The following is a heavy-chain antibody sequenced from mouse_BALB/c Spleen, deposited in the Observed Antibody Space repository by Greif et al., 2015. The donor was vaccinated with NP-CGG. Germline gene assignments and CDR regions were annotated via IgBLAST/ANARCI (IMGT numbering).Heavy chain of an antibody. CDR3: ARHGYYGSGYAMDY. D-gene: IGHD1-1*01. CDR2: INSDGGST. J-gene: IGHJ4*01. CDR1: EYEFPSHD. Sequence: EVKLMESGGGLVQPGESLKLSCESNEYEFPSHDMSWVRKTPEKRLELVAAINSDGGSTYYPDTMERRFIISRDNTKXTLYLQMSSLRSEDTALYYCARHGYYGSGYAMDYWGQGTSVTVSS. V-gene: IGHV5-2*01.